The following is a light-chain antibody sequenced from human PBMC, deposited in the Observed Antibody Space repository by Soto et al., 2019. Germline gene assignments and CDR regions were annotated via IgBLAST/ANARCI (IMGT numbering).Light chain of an antibody. CDR1: SSDVGAYNY. Sequence: QSALTQPASVSGSPGRSITISCTGSSSDVGAYNYVSWYQHHPDKAPKLVIYDVTNRPSGVSNRFSGSKSGNTASLTISGLQAEDEADYYCNSYTSSTTPYVFGTGTKVTVL. J-gene: IGLJ1*01. V-gene: IGLV2-14*03. CDR2: DVT. CDR3: NSYTSSTTPYV.